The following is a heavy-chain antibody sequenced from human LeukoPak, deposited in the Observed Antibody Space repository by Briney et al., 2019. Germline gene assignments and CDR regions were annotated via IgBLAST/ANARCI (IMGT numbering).Heavy chain of an antibody. CDR1: GFTFNAHG. V-gene: IGHV3-21*01. D-gene: IGHD3-10*01. Sequence: GGSLRLSCAASGFTFNAHGMNWVRQAPGKGLEWVSFIDTTTSYKYYADSVKGRFTISRDNAKNSLYLQMNSLRADDTALYYCARGRSITILRGVAISDGFDIWGQGTMVTVSS. CDR2: IDTTTSYK. J-gene: IGHJ3*02. CDR3: ARGRSITILRGVAISDGFDI.